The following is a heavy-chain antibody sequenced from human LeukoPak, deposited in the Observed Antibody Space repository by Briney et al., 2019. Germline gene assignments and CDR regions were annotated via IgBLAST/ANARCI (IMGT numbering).Heavy chain of an antibody. D-gene: IGHD1-14*01. CDR1: GFTFSSYE. Sequence: PGGSLRLSCAASGFTFSSYEMNWVRQAPGKGLEWVSYISSSGSTIYYADSVKGRFTISRDNAKNSLYLQMNSLRAEDTAVYYCAKGRRTASKPYYYYMDVWAKGTTVTVSS. CDR3: AKGRRTASKPYYYYMDV. J-gene: IGHJ6*03. V-gene: IGHV3-48*03. CDR2: ISSSGSTI.